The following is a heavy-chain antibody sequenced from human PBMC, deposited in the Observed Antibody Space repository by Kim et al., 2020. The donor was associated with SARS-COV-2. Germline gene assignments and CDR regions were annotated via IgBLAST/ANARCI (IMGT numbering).Heavy chain of an antibody. CDR1: GFTFTDYY. D-gene: IGHD6-6*01. CDR3: ARSFTSTSYFDY. Sequence: GGSLRLSCAASGFTFTDYYMSWIRQAPGKGLEWVSYIGGSGSTISYADSVKGRFTISRDNAKKSVYQRMNSLRGEDTAVYYCARSFTSTSYFDYWGQGTLVTVSS. CDR2: IGGSGSTI. J-gene: IGHJ4*02. V-gene: IGHV3-11*01.